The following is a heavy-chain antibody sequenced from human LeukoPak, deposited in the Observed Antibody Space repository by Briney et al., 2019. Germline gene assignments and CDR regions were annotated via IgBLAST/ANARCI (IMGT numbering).Heavy chain of an antibody. Sequence: SETLSLTCSVSGDSISNYYWSWIRQPAGKGLEWIGRIYTSGSTGYNPSLKSRVTISVDKSKNQFSLKLSSVTAADTAVYYCARSIVVVPATRVTYYMDVWGKGTTVTVSS. CDR2: IYTSGST. CDR1: GDSISNYY. D-gene: IGHD2-2*01. V-gene: IGHV4-4*07. J-gene: IGHJ6*03. CDR3: ARSIVVVPATRVTYYMDV.